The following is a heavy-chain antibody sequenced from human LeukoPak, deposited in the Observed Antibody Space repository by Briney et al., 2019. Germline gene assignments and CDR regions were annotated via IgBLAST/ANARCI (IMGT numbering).Heavy chain of an antibody. Sequence: EASVKVSCKASGYTFTDYFIHWVRQAPGRGPEWMGWINPSSGGTKFAQNFQGRVTMTRDTSISTAYMELSRLRSDDTAVYFCARDRHGSPFDFWGQGTLVTVSS. V-gene: IGHV1-2*02. CDR1: GYTFTDYF. CDR2: INPSSGGT. CDR3: ARDRHGSPFDF. J-gene: IGHJ4*02.